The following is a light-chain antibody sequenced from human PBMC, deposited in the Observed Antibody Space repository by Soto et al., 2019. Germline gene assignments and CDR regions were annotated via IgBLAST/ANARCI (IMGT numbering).Light chain of an antibody. CDR1: QGISNY. Sequence: DIQLTQSPSFLSASVGDRVTITCRASQGISNYLAWYQQKAWKAPNLLIYAASTLQSGVPSRFSGSGSGTEFTLTISSLQPEDFATYYCQQVNSYPITFGQGTRLEIK. J-gene: IGKJ5*01. CDR3: QQVNSYPIT. V-gene: IGKV1-9*01. CDR2: AAS.